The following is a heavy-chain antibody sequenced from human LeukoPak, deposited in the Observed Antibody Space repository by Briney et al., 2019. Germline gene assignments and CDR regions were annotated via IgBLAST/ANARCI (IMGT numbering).Heavy chain of an antibody. CDR3: AKDGRFLEWSPYYFDY. D-gene: IGHD3-3*01. CDR1: GFTFSNYG. V-gene: IGHV3-30*02. Sequence: PGGSLRLSCAASGFTFSNYGMHWVRQTPGKGLEWVAFIRYDGSNKYYADPVKGRFTISRDNSKNTLYLQMNSLRAEDTAVYYCAKDGRFLEWSPYYFDYWGQGTLVTVSS. CDR2: IRYDGSNK. J-gene: IGHJ4*02.